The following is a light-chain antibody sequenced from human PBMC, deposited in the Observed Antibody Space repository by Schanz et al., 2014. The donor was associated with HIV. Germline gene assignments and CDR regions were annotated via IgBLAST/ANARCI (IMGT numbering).Light chain of an antibody. J-gene: IGKJ1*01. V-gene: IGKV1-5*03. CDR2: KAS. CDR3: QHYNSYVWT. Sequence: DIQMTQSPSTLSASVGDRVTITCRASQSISTSLAWYQQKPGKAPKLLIYKASSLESGVPSRFSGSGSGTEFTLTISSLQPDDFATFYCQHYNSYVWTFGQGTRVEIK. CDR1: QSISTS.